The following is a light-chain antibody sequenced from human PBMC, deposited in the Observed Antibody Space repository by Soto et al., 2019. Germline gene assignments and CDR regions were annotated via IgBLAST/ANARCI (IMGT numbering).Light chain of an antibody. Sequence: QSALTQPASVSGSPGQSITISCTGTSSDVGSYDLVSWYQQHPGTAPKLIIYEVTKRHSGVSNRFSGSKSGNTASLTISGLQAEDDSDYYCCSYANSNTLLFGGGTKLTVL. CDR1: SSDVGSYDL. V-gene: IGLV2-23*02. CDR3: CSYANSNTLL. CDR2: EVT. J-gene: IGLJ2*01.